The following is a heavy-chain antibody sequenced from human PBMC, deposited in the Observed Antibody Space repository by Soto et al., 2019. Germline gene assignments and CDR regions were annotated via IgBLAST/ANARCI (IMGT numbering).Heavy chain of an antibody. CDR1: GFAFPTYA. J-gene: IGHJ4*02. CDR2: IGESGSKT. CDR3: VKKKGARDSDLEYIFDS. D-gene: IGHD1-1*01. V-gene: IGHV3-23*01. Sequence: EVQLLESGGGLAQPGESLGLSCAASGFAFPTYAMTWVRQIPGKGLEWVASIGESGSKTYYADSVEGRVIIYRDTSMNTVSLQMNDLRVDVSAVYYCVKKKGARDSDLEYIFDSLGQGMLVTVSS.